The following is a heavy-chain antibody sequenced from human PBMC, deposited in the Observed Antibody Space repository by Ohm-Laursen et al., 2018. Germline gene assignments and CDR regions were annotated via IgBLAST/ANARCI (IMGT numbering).Heavy chain of an antibody. J-gene: IGHJ5*02. CDR1: GYTFSSYD. Sequence: AASVKVSCNASGYTFSSYDIIWVRQASGQGPEWMGWMNPNSHNTGYARKFRGRVSMTSDSSISTAYMELYSLTSEDTATYYCARAVRYQLLSDPWGQGTLVTVSS. D-gene: IGHD4-23*01. V-gene: IGHV1-8*01. CDR2: MNPNSHNT. CDR3: ARAVRYQLLSDP.